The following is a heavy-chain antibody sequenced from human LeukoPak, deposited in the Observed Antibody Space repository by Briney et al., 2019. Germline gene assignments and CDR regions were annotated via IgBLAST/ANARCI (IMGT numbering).Heavy chain of an antibody. J-gene: IGHJ4*02. CDR2: ISYDGSNK. V-gene: IGHV3-30*18. Sequence: PGRSLRLSCAASGFTFSSYGMHWVRQAPGKGLEWVAVISYDGSNKCYADSVKGRFTISRDNSKNTLYLQMNSLRAEDTAVYYCAKDPLKASYYDFWSGYYTGFDYWGQGTLVTVSS. D-gene: IGHD3-3*01. CDR3: AKDPLKASYYDFWSGYYTGFDY. CDR1: GFTFSSYG.